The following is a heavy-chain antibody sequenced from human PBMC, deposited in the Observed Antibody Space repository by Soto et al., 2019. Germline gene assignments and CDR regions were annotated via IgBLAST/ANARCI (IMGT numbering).Heavy chain of an antibody. D-gene: IGHD3-10*01. Sequence: VELLESGGNLVHPGGYLRRSCAVSGFTFSNYAMNWVRQAPGKGLEWVSAIHGDDTKTYYTDPVKGRFTISIDNSRNSLYLQMNSLRAKETAVYYCANWTLIYYGSGCHIDYWGEGTLVTVSS. CDR3: ANWTLIYYGSGCHIDY. J-gene: IGHJ4*02. CDR1: GFTFSNYA. V-gene: IGHV3-23*01. CDR2: IHGDDTKT.